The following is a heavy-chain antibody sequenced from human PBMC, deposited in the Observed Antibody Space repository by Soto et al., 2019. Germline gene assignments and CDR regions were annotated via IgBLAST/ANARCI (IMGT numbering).Heavy chain of an antibody. Sequence: QVQLQESGPGLVKPSQTLSLTCTVSGASISSGNYYWTWIRQPPGKGLEWIGYISYSGSTYYNPSLKSRVTMSIDTSKNQFSLKMNSVTAAXXAVXXXARALGEWDWGQGTLVTVSS. CDR2: ISYSGST. V-gene: IGHV4-30-4*01. CDR3: ARALGEWD. D-gene: IGHD3-16*01. CDR1: GASISSGNYY. J-gene: IGHJ4*02.